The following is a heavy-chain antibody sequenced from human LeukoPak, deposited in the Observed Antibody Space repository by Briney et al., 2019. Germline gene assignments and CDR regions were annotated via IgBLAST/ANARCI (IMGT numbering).Heavy chain of an antibody. J-gene: IGHJ4*02. CDR1: GFTFSTYA. V-gene: IGHV3-23*01. Sequence: GGSLRLSCVVSGFTFSTYAMRWIRQAPGKGLEWVSSISATGGGTAYADSVKGRFTISRDNSKNTLFLQMNSLRAEDTAVYHCARRSPNYYFDYWGQRTPVTVSS. CDR2: ISATGGGT. CDR3: ARRSPNYYFDY.